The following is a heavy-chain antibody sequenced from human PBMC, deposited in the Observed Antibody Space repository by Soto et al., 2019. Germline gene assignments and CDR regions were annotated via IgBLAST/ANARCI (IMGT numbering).Heavy chain of an antibody. Sequence: ASVKVSCNASGYTFTSYGISWVRRAPGQGLEWMGWISAYNGNTNYAQKLQGRVTMTTDTSTSTAYMELRSLRSDDTAVYYCAREQYYYGSGSYYKGPRYFDYWGQGTLVTVSS. J-gene: IGHJ4*02. CDR3: AREQYYYGSGSYYKGPRYFDY. CDR1: GYTFTSYG. V-gene: IGHV1-18*01. CDR2: ISAYNGNT. D-gene: IGHD3-10*01.